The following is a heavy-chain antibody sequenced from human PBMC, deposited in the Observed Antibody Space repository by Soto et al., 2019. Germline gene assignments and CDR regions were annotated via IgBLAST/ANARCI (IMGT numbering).Heavy chain of an antibody. CDR3: ASADGSNPSNGSVX. J-gene: IGHJ1*01. CDR2: ISNDGSNK. V-gene: IGHV3-30-3*01. Sequence: EGSLRLSCAASGFTFSAYAAHWVRQAPGKGLEGVAVISNDGSNKFYAYSVKGRFTISSDNPKNTLYLQMNSLRTEETAVYYCASADGSNPSNGSVXRDHGTLVTVS. D-gene: IGHD3-10*01. CDR1: GFTFSAYA.